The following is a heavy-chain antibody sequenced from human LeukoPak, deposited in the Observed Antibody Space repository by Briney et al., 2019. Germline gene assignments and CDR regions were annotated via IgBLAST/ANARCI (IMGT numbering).Heavy chain of an antibody. Sequence: PSETLSLTCTVSGYSISSGYYWGWIRQPPGKGLEWIGSIYHSGSTYYNPSLKSRVTISVDTSKNQFSLKLSSVTAADTAVYYCARPAVAAFYYFDYWGQGTLVTVSS. CDR3: ARPAVAAFYYFDY. CDR1: GYSISSGYY. J-gene: IGHJ4*02. V-gene: IGHV4-38-2*02. D-gene: IGHD6-19*01. CDR2: IYHSGST.